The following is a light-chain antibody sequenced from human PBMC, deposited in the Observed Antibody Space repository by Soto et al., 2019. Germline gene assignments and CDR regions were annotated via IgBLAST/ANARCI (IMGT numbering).Light chain of an antibody. CDR2: GAS. V-gene: IGKV3-20*01. Sequence: DIVLTQSPGNLSLSPGEGGTLSCRASQSVFNNYLAWYQQKPGQAPRLLIYGASSRATDIPDRFSGSGSGTDFTLTISRLEPEDFAMYYCQQYASIPRTFGRGTKVDI. CDR1: QSVFNNY. CDR3: QQYASIPRT. J-gene: IGKJ1*01.